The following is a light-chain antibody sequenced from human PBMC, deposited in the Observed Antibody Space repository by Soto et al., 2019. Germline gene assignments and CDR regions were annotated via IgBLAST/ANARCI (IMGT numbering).Light chain of an antibody. Sequence: RRNYLAWYQQKPGKAPNLLIYAASTLQSGVPSRFSGRGSGTDFTLTISSLQAEDVAIYYCQTYNSASFAFGPGTKVDIK. CDR2: AAS. V-gene: IGKV1-27*01. CDR1: RRNY. J-gene: IGKJ3*01. CDR3: QTYNSASFA.